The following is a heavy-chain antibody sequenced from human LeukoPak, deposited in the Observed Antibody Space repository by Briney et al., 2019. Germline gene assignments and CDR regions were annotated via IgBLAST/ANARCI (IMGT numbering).Heavy chain of an antibody. Sequence: ASVKVSCKASGGTFSSYAISWVRQAPGQGLEWMGGIIPIFGTANYAQKFQGRVTITADESTRTAYMELSSLRSEDTAVYYCARSGPTYYYDSSDYWYFDLWGRGTLVTVSS. J-gene: IGHJ2*01. D-gene: IGHD3-22*01. V-gene: IGHV1-69*13. CDR3: ARSGPTYYYDSSDYWYFDL. CDR2: IIPIFGTA. CDR1: GGTFSSYA.